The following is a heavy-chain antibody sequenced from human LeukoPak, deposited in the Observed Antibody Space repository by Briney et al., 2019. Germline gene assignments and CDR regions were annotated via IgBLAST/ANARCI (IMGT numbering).Heavy chain of an antibody. CDR1: GGSFSGYY. V-gene: IGHV4-34*01. Sequence: SETLSLTCAVYGGSFSGYYWSWIRQPPGKGLEWIGEINHSGSTNYNPSLKSRVTISVDTSKNQFSLKLSSVTAADTAVYYCARVVSTVYGMDVWGQGITVTVSS. J-gene: IGHJ6*02. D-gene: IGHD2-15*01. CDR2: INHSGST. CDR3: ARVVSTVYGMDV.